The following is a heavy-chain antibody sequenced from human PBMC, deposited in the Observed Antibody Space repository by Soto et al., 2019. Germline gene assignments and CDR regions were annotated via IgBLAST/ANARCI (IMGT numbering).Heavy chain of an antibody. Sequence: EVQLLESGGDLVQPGGSLRLSCAAPGFAFSNYAVTWVRQAQGKGLEWVSSISGSGNIIYYADSVKGRFIISRDNSKNTLYLQMNSLRAEDTAVYYCAKDPNGDYIGAFDDWGQGTLVTVSS. V-gene: IGHV3-23*01. CDR1: GFAFSNYA. CDR2: ISGSGNII. J-gene: IGHJ4*02. D-gene: IGHD4-17*01. CDR3: AKDPNGDYIGAFDD.